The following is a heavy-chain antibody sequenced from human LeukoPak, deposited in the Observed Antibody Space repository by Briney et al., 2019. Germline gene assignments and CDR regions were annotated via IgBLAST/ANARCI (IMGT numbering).Heavy chain of an antibody. CDR3: ARGGRDPYYYGMDV. J-gene: IGHJ6*02. CDR2: IGTSGNAK. CDR1: GFTFSTYE. V-gene: IGHV3-48*03. Sequence: GGSLRLSCAAPGFTFSTYEMDWVRQAPGKGLEWLSYIGTSGNAKYHADSVKGRFTISRDNAKDSLYLQMNSLRAEDTAVYYCARGGRDPYYYGMDVWGQGTTVTVSS.